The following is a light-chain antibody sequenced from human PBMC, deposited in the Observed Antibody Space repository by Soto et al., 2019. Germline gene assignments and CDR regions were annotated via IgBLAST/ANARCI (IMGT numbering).Light chain of an antibody. CDR3: SSYTSSITVV. CDR2: DVS. V-gene: IGLV2-14*01. Sequence: QSALTQPASVSGSPGQSITISCTGTSSDGGGYNYVSWYQQHPGKAPKLMIYDVSNRPSGVSNRFSGSKSGNTASLTISGLQAEDEADYYCSSYTSSITVVFGGGTNLSVL. CDR1: SSDGGGYNY. J-gene: IGLJ2*01.